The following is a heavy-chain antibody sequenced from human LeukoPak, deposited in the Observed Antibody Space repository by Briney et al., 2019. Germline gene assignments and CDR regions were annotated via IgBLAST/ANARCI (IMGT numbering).Heavy chain of an antibody. CDR2: IYYSGST. Sequence: MASETLSLTCTVSGGSISSSSYYWGWIRQPPGKGLEWIGSIYYSGSTYYNPSLKSRVTISVDTSKNRFSLKLSSVTAADTAVYYCARSSGGYYDILTGYYNPRYYFDYWGQGTLVTVSS. CDR3: ARSSGGYYDILTGYYNPRYYFDY. V-gene: IGHV4-39*07. J-gene: IGHJ4*02. CDR1: GGSISSSSYY. D-gene: IGHD3-9*01.